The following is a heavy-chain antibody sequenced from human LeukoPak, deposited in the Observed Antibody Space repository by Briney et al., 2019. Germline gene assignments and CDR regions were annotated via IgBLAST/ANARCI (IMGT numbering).Heavy chain of an antibody. D-gene: IGHD6-19*01. V-gene: IGHV1-46*01. CDR1: GYTFTSYY. J-gene: IGHJ4*02. Sequence: ASVKVSCKASGYTFTSYYMHWVRQAPGQGLEWMGIINPSGGSTSYAQKFQGRVTMTRDTSTSTVYMELSSLRSEDTAVYYCARDPGVSNSGLSYFDYWGQGTLVTVSS. CDR3: ARDPGVSNSGLSYFDY. CDR2: INPSGGST.